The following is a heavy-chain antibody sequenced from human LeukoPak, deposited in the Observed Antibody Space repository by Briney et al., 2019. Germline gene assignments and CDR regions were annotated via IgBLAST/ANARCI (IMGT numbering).Heavy chain of an antibody. CDR2: INPNSGGT. D-gene: IGHD6-19*01. Sequence: VSVKVSCKASGYTFTGYYMHWVRQAPGQGLEWMGWINPNSGGTNYAQKFQGRVTMTRDTSISTAYMELSRLRSDDTAVYYCARGLTKYSSGWYEGYWGQGTLVTVSS. CDR3: ARGLTKYSSGWYEGY. CDR1: GYTFTGYY. V-gene: IGHV1-2*02. J-gene: IGHJ4*02.